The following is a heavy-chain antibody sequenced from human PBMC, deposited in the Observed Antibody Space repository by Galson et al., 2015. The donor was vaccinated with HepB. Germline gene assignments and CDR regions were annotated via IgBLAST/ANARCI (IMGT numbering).Heavy chain of an antibody. D-gene: IGHD3-9*01. J-gene: IGHJ5*02. V-gene: IGHV4-39*01. CDR2: IYYSGST. CDR1: GGSISSSSYY. CDR3: ARREYDILTGSNWFDP. Sequence: SETLSLTCTVSGGSISSSSYYWGWIRQPPGKGLEWIGSIYYSGSTYYNPSLKSRVTISVDTSKNQFSLKLSSVTAADTAVYYCARREYDILTGSNWFDPWGQGTLVTVSS.